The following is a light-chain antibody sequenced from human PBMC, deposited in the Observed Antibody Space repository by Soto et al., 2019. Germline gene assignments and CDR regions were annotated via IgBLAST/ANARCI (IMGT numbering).Light chain of an antibody. CDR3: SSYAGSTYLAV. CDR1: SNDFGTYYF. V-gene: IGLV2-23*01. J-gene: IGLJ1*01. Sequence: QSALTQPASVSGSPGQSITISCTRTSNDFGTYYFVSWYQQHPDKAPKLIIYDGTERPSGVSNRFSGSKSGNTASLTISGLQAEDEADYYCSSYAGSTYLAVFGTGTKLTVL. CDR2: DGT.